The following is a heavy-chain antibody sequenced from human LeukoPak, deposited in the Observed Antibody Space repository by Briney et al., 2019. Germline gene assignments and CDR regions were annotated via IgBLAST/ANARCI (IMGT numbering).Heavy chain of an antibody. CDR3: ARGSLDGTYTFDI. CDR1: GFTFNSYG. V-gene: IGHV3-30*19. D-gene: IGHD1-1*01. CDR2: IVYDGSNK. Sequence: GGSLRLSCAASGFTFNSYGMHWVRQAPGKGLEWVAVIVYDGSNKKYADSVKGRFTISRDNSKNTLYLQMNSLRAEDTTVYYCARGSLDGTYTFDIWGQGAMVTVSS. J-gene: IGHJ3*02.